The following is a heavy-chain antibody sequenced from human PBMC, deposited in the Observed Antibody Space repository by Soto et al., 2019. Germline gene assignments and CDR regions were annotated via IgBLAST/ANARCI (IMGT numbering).Heavy chain of an antibody. CDR3: ARDSGLRGSSSVSGF. CDR2: ISSSSSTI. CDR1: GFTFSSYS. J-gene: IGHJ4*02. Sequence: GGSLRLSCAASGFTFSSYSMNWVRQAPGKGLEWVSYISSSSSTIYYADSVKGRFTISRDNAKNSLYLQMNSLRDEDTAVYYCARDSGLRGSSSVSGFWGQGTLVTVSS. D-gene: IGHD6-6*01. V-gene: IGHV3-48*02.